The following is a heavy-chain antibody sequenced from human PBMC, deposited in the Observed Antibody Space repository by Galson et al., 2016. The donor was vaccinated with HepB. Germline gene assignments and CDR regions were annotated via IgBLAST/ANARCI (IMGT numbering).Heavy chain of an antibody. CDR1: GYSFNSYW. D-gene: IGHD5-18*01. Sequence: QSGAEVKKPGESLRISCKGFGYSFNSYWSNWLRQIPGKGLESMGRVYPRDSHTNYSPSFQGHVTISAAESISTAYLQWSSMKASDTAMYFCARVARDTYYYYYAMDVWGQGTTVTVSS. J-gene: IGHJ6*02. V-gene: IGHV5-10-1*01. CDR3: ARVARDTYYYYYAMDV. CDR2: VYPRDSHT.